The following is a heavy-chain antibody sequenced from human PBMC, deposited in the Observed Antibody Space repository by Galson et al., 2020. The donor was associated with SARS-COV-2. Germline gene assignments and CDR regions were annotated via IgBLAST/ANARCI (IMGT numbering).Heavy chain of an antibody. CDR2: ISSSSDYI. CDR1: GFTFSSYS. D-gene: IGHD1-26*01. Sequence: GGSLRLSCEVSGFTFSSYSMNWVRQAPGKGLEWVSSISSSSDYIYYADSLKGRFTIPRDNGKNSLSLQMNSLRAEDTAVYYCTRDASWAMFGMDVWGQGTTVTVSS. J-gene: IGHJ6*02. V-gene: IGHV3-21*01. CDR3: TRDASWAMFGMDV.